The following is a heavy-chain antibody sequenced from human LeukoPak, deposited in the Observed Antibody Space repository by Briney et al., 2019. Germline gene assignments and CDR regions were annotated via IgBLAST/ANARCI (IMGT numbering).Heavy chain of an antibody. Sequence: SETLSLTCTLSGGSISSSSYYWGWIRQPPGKGLEWIGIMYYSGSTYYKPSLKSRITISVDTSKNQFSLKLSSVTAADTAVYYCAGQCSGGTCGFDYWGQGTLVTVSS. CDR2: MYYSGST. CDR3: AGQCSGGTCGFDY. D-gene: IGHD2-15*01. J-gene: IGHJ4*02. CDR1: GGSISSSSYY. V-gene: IGHV4-39*01.